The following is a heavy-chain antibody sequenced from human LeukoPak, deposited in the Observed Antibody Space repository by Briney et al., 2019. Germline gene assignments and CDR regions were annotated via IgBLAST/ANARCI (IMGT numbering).Heavy chain of an antibody. J-gene: IGHJ5*02. CDR3: ARGEVLLWSRRLDP. CDR2: ISAYNGNT. V-gene: IGHV1-18*01. Sequence: ASVTVSCTASGYTFTSYGISWVRQAPGQGLEWMGWISAYNGNTNFAQKLQGRVTMTTDTSTSTAYMELRSLRSDDTAVYYCARGEVLLWSRRLDPWGQGTLVTVSS. D-gene: IGHD3-10*01. CDR1: GYTFTSYG.